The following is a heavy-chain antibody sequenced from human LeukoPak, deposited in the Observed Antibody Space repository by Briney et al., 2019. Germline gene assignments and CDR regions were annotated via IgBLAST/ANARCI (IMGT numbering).Heavy chain of an antibody. D-gene: IGHD4-23*01. CDR1: GYSFTSYW. CDR3: ARLVDYGGNSGRPYYFDY. CDR2: IYPGDSDT. J-gene: IGHJ4*02. V-gene: IGHV5-51*01. Sequence: PGESLKISCKGSGYSFTSYWIGWVRQMPGKGLEWMGIIYPGDSDTRYSPSFQGQVTISADKSISTAYLQWSSLKASDTAMYYCARLVDYGGNSGRPYYFDYWGQGTLVTVSS.